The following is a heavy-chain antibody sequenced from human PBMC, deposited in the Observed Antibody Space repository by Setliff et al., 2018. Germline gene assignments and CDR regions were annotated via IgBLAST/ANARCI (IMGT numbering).Heavy chain of an antibody. D-gene: IGHD3-3*01. Sequence: PSETLSLTCTVSGGSISSGIYYWSWIRQPAGKGLEWIGHIYTSGSTNYNPSLKSRVTISVDTSKNQFSLRLSSVTAADTAVYYCARAGPYYDFWSGYYSTMDVWGKGTTVTVSS. CDR3: ARAGPYYDFWSGYYSTMDV. J-gene: IGHJ6*03. CDR2: IYTSGST. CDR1: GGSISSGIYY. V-gene: IGHV4-61*09.